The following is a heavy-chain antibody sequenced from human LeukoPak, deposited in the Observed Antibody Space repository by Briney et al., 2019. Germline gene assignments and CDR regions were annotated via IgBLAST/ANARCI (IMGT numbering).Heavy chain of an antibody. CDR2: IWYDGSNK. J-gene: IGHJ4*02. CDR1: GFTFSSFA. CDR3: ARDRYSSMWSVFEY. Sequence: GGSLRLSCAASGFTFSSFAMHWVRQSPGKGLEWVAVIWYDGSNKLYADSVKGRFTISRDNSRNTLYLQMNSLSTEDTAVYYCARDRYSSMWSVFEYWGQGALVTVSS. V-gene: IGHV3-33*01. D-gene: IGHD6-13*01.